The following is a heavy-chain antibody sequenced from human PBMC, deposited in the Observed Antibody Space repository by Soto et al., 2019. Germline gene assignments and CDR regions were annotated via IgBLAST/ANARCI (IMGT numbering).Heavy chain of an antibody. CDR1: GFTFSNYA. CDR2: ISHSGGYT. V-gene: IGHV3-23*01. J-gene: IGHJ6*02. Sequence: EVQLLESGGGLVQPGGSPRLSCVASGFTFSNYAMSWVRQAPGKGLEWVSIISHSGGYTYYADSVKGRFTISRDNSRNTLDLQVNSLRAEDTAVYYCARDYYGMDVWGQGTTVTVSS. CDR3: ARDYYGMDV.